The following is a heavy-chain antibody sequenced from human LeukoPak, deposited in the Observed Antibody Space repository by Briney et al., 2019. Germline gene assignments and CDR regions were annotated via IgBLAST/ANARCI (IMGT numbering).Heavy chain of an antibody. V-gene: IGHV4-4*07. CDR3: AREGGGQISLDP. J-gene: IGHJ5*02. CDR2: LNTSGSS. CDR1: GGSISSYY. D-gene: IGHD3-3*01. Sequence: SETLSLTCTVSGGSISSYYWSWIRQPAGKGLEWIGRLNTSGSSNYNPSLRSRVTMSVDTSKNQFYLILNSVTAADTAVYYCAREGGGQISLDPCGEGRMVTVAS.